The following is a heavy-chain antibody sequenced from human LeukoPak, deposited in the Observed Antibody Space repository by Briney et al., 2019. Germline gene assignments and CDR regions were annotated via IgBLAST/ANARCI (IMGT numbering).Heavy chain of an antibody. Sequence: PGGSLRLSCAASGFTFSSYAMSWVRQAPGKGLEWVSSISSSSSYIYYADSVKGRFTISRDNAKNSLYLQMNSLRAEDTAVYYCARGAVAGFFDYWGQGTLVTVSS. CDR3: ARGAVAGFFDY. D-gene: IGHD6-19*01. J-gene: IGHJ4*02. CDR2: ISSSSSYI. CDR1: GFTFSSYA. V-gene: IGHV3-21*01.